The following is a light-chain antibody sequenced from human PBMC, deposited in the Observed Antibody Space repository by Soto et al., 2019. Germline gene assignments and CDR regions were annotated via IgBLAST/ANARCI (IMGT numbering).Light chain of an antibody. Sequence: EIVLTQSPGTLSLSPGERATLSCRASQSVSNVYLAWYQQKPGQAPRLLIYGASTRATGIPDRFSGSWSGTDFTITISILEPEDFSVYFCQQYGGSPYTFGPGTKLEIK. CDR1: QSVSNVY. CDR3: QQYGGSPYT. V-gene: IGKV3-20*01. CDR2: GAS. J-gene: IGKJ2*01.